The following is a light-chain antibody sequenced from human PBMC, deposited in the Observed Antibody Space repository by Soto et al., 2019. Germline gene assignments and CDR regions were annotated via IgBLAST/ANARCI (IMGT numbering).Light chain of an antibody. CDR2: DVS. CDR1: SSDVGTYNY. CDR3: CSYAGGYTHAV. V-gene: IGLV2-11*01. Sequence: QSVLTQPRSVSGPPGQSVSISCSGTSSDVGTYNYVSWYQQHPGKAPTLMIYDVSKRPSGVPDRFSGSKSGNTASLTISGLQAEDEADYYCCSYAGGYTHAVFGGGTKLTVL. J-gene: IGLJ2*01.